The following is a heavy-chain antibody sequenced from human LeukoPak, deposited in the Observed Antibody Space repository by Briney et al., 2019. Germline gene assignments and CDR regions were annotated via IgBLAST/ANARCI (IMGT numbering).Heavy chain of an antibody. CDR1: GYTFAGYY. D-gene: IGHD2-21*02. Sequence: APVKVSCKASGYTFAGYYMHWVRQAPGQGLEWMGWINPNSGGTNYAQKFQGWVTMTRDTSISTAYMELSRLRSDDTAVYYCARDRAYCGGDCYSPTYYYYGMDVWGQGTTVTVSS. V-gene: IGHV1-2*04. J-gene: IGHJ6*02. CDR3: ARDRAYCGGDCYSPTYYYYGMDV. CDR2: INPNSGGT.